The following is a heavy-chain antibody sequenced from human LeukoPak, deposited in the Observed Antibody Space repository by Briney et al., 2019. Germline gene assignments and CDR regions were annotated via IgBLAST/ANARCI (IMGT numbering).Heavy chain of an antibody. J-gene: IGHJ4*02. Sequence: GGSLRLSCAASGFNFNNFAMSWVRQAPGKGPEWLSAMTGPADTTYYAESVKGRFTISRDYSKSMVYLQMTSLRVEDAAIYYCAKGAEIDHWGQGTLVTVSS. V-gene: IGHV3-23*01. CDR3: AKGAEIDH. CDR2: MTGPADTT. CDR1: GFNFNNFA.